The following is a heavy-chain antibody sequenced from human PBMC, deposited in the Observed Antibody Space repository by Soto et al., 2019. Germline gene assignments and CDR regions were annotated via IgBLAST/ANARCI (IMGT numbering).Heavy chain of an antibody. Sequence: GESLKISCKGSGYTFTTYWINWVRQMPGKGLEWMGRIDPSDSYTKYSPSFQGHVITSADKSISTAYLHWSSRKASDTAIYDCARSFDSSSTYGMDVWGQGTTVTVSS. J-gene: IGHJ6*02. V-gene: IGHV5-10-1*01. CDR2: IDPSDSYT. CDR3: ARSFDSSSTYGMDV. CDR1: GYTFTTYW. D-gene: IGHD6-13*01.